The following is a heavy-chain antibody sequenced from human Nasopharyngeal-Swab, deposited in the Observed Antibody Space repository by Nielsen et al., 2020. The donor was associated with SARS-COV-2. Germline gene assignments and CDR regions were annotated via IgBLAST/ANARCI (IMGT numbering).Heavy chain of an antibody. D-gene: IGHD6-19*01. V-gene: IGHV3-9*01. CDR1: GFTFDDYA. CDR2: ISWNSGTT. CDR3: AKGAQWLVRDELDY. J-gene: IGHJ4*02. Sequence: SLKISCAASGFTFDDYAMHWVRQAPGKGLEWVSGISWNSGTTGYADSVKGRFTISRDNAKNSLYLQMNSLRAEDTALYYCAKGAQWLVRDELDYWGQGTLVTVSS.